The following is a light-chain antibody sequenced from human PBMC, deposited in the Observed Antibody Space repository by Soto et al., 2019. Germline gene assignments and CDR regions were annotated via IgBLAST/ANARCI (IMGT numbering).Light chain of an antibody. Sequence: EIVLTQSPVTLSLSPGERATLSCMAIQSVSSSYLAWYQQKPGQAPRLLIYDTSNRATGIPARFSGSGSGTDFTLTISSLEPDDFAVYYCQQREHWPPITFGQGTRLENK. V-gene: IGKV3-11*01. CDR2: DTS. CDR1: QSVSSSY. CDR3: QQREHWPPIT. J-gene: IGKJ5*01.